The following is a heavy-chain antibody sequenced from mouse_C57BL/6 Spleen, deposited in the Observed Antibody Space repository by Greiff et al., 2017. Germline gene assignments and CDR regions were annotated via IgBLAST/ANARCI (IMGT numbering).Heavy chain of an antibody. Sequence: QVQLQQSGAELMKPGASVKLSCKATGYTFTGYWIEWVKQRPGHGLEWIGEILPGSGSTNYNEKFKGKATFTADTSSNTAYMQLRSLTTEDSAIYYCARPPSYDGYYVWFAYWGQGTLVTVSA. CDR2: ILPGSGST. D-gene: IGHD2-3*01. CDR1: GYTFTGYW. V-gene: IGHV1-9*01. J-gene: IGHJ3*01. CDR3: ARPPSYDGYYVWFAY.